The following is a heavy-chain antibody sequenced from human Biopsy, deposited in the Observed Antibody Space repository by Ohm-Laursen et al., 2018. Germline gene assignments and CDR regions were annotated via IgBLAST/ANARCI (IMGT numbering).Heavy chain of an antibody. J-gene: IGHJ4*02. D-gene: IGHD3-10*01. CDR3: AGDGAGSYHDY. CDR2: ISGSGTTI. Sequence: SLRLSCSASGFIFDDYAMHWIRQAPGKGLEWLSYISGSGTTIFYADSVKGRFTVSRDNAKNSLYLQMNSLTVEDTAVYYCAGDGAGSYHDYWGQGTLVTVSS. CDR1: GFIFDDYA. V-gene: IGHV3-11*01.